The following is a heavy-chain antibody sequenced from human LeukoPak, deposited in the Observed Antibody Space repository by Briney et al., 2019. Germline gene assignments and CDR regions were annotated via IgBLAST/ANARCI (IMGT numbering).Heavy chain of an antibody. V-gene: IGHV3-23*01. Sequence: GSLRLSCAASGFTFSSHAMSWVRRAPGKGLERVSLISGSGDTTSYADPVKGRFTISRDNSKNTLFLQMNSLRAEDTAVYFCARSDCNSIHCYVRDYWGQGTLVTVSS. D-gene: IGHD2/OR15-2a*01. CDR1: GFTFSSHA. CDR2: ISGSGDTT. CDR3: ARSDCNSIHCYVRDY. J-gene: IGHJ4*02.